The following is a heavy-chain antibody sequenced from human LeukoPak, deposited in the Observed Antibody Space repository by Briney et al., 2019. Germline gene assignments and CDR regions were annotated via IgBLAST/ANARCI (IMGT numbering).Heavy chain of an antibody. Sequence: ASETLSLTCTVSGDSITSSAFYWGWIRQAPGKGLEWIGNIFHGGNTHYNPSLKSRVTISVDRSKNQFSLKLSSVTAADTAVYYCARNYCSSTSCGMDVWGQGTTVTVSS. D-gene: IGHD2-2*01. V-gene: IGHV4-39*07. J-gene: IGHJ6*02. CDR1: GDSITSSAFY. CDR3: ARNYCSSTSCGMDV. CDR2: IFHGGNT.